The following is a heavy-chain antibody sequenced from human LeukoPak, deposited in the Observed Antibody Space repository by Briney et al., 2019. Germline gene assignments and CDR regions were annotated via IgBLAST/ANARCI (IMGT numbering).Heavy chain of an antibody. D-gene: IGHD6-13*01. V-gene: IGHV3-30-3*01. CDR3: ARGQQLALYYYYYGMDV. CDR2: ISYDGSNK. J-gene: IGHJ6*02. CDR1: GFTFSSYA. Sequence: GGSLRLSCAASGFTFSSYAMSWVRQAPGKGLEWVAVISYDGSNKYYADSVKGRFTISRDNSKNTLYLQMNSLRAEDTAVYYCARGQQLALYYYYYGMDVWGQGTTVTVSS.